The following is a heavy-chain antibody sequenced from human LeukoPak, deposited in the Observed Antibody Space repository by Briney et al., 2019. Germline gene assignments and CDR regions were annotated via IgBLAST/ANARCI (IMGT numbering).Heavy chain of an antibody. V-gene: IGHV3-74*01. J-gene: IGHJ4*02. CDR3: ARGHVPGSTRHWDF. D-gene: IGHD3-10*01. CDR2: IRGDENEI. CDR1: GFTFSSLW. Sequence: GGSLRLSCEASGFTFSSLWMHWVRQVPGKGLVWVARIRGDENEIDYADSVKGRFTISRDNAKNTLYLQMNSLRVEDTAVYFCARGHVPGSTRHWDFWGQGTLVTVSS.